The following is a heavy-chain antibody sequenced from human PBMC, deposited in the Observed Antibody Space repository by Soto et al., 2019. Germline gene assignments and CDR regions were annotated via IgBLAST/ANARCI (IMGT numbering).Heavy chain of an antibody. Sequence: ASVKVSCTASGYTFTSYAMHWVRQAPGQRLEWMGWINAGNGNTKYSQKFQGRVTITRDTSASTAYMELSSLGSEDTAVYYCARFRRGEHYYYDSSGYYQTYYYYGMDVWGQGTTVTVSS. D-gene: IGHD3-22*01. V-gene: IGHV1-3*01. CDR1: GYTFTSYA. CDR2: INAGNGNT. CDR3: ARFRRGEHYYYDSSGYYQTYYYYGMDV. J-gene: IGHJ6*02.